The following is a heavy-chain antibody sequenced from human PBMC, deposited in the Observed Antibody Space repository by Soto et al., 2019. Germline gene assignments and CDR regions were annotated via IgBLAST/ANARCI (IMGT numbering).Heavy chain of an antibody. V-gene: IGHV3-66*01. CDR2: IYSGGST. D-gene: IGHD4-17*01. Sequence: PGGSLRLSCAASGFTVSSNYMSWVRQAPGKGLEWVSVIYSGGSTYYADSVKGRFTISRDNSKNTLYLQMNSLRAEDTAVYYCGRDLLDYGEVGIDYWGQGTLVTVSS. CDR1: GFTVSSNY. CDR3: GRDLLDYGEVGIDY. J-gene: IGHJ4*02.